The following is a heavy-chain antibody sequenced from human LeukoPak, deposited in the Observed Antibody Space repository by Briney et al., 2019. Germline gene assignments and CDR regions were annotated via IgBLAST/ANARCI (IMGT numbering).Heavy chain of an antibody. CDR1: GGSISSSSYY. CDR3: ARGGGSYPLGDY. CDR2: IYYSGST. D-gene: IGHD1-26*01. V-gene: IGHV4-39*07. J-gene: IGHJ4*02. Sequence: SETLSLTCTVSGGSISSSSYYWGWIRQPPGKGLEWIGSIYYSGSTYYNPSLKSRVTISVDTSKNQFSLKLSSVTAADTAVYYCARGGGSYPLGDYWGQGTLVTVSS.